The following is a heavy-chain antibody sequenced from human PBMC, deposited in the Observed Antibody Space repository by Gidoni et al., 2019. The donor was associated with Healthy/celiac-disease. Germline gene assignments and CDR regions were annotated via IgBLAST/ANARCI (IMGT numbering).Heavy chain of an antibody. V-gene: IGHV3-13*05. CDR1: GFPFSSYD. J-gene: IGHJ2*01. D-gene: IGHD2-15*01. Sequence: EVQLVESGGGLVQPGGSLRLSCAASGFPFSSYDMHWVRQATGKGLEWVSAIGTAGDPYYPGSVKGRFTSSRENAKNSLYLQMNSLRAGDTAVYYCARGSCSGGSCYWYFDLWGRGTLVTVSS. CDR2: IGTAGDP. CDR3: ARGSCSGGSCYWYFDL.